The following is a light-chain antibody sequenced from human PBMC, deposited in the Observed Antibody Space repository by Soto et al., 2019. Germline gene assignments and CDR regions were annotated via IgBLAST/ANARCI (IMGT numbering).Light chain of an antibody. CDR3: SSYTSSSTVV. Sequence: QSALTQPASVSGSPGQSITISCTGTSSDVGAYNFVSWYQQHPGKAPKLMIYDVSNWPPGFSNRFSGSKSGNTASLTISGLQAEDEADYYCSSYTSSSTVVFGGGTKVTVL. CDR2: DVS. CDR1: SSDVGAYNF. V-gene: IGLV2-14*01. J-gene: IGLJ2*01.